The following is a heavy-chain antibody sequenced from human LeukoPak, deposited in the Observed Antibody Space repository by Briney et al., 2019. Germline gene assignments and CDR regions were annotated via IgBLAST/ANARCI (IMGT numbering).Heavy chain of an antibody. D-gene: IGHD3-10*01. CDR2: IYYSGGT. J-gene: IGHJ4*02. CDR3: ARSYYGSGSYYKKAFDY. Sequence: KPSETLSLTCTVSGGSISSSSYYWGWIRQPPGKGLEWIGSIYYSGGTYYNPSLKSRVTISVDTSKNQFSLKLSSVTAADTAVYYCARSYYGSGSYYKKAFDYWGQGTLVTVSS. CDR1: GGSISSSSYY. V-gene: IGHV4-39*01.